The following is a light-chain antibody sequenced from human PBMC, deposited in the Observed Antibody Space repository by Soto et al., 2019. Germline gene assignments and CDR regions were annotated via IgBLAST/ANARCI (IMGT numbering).Light chain of an antibody. CDR2: GAS. Sequence: EIVFTQSPGTLSLSPGERATLSCRASQSVSNNYLAWYQQKPGQAPRLLIYGASNRATGIPDRFSGSGSGTDFTLTISRLEPEDFAVYYCQQYATSPITFGQGTRLEIK. V-gene: IGKV3-20*01. CDR3: QQYATSPIT. J-gene: IGKJ5*01. CDR1: QSVSNNY.